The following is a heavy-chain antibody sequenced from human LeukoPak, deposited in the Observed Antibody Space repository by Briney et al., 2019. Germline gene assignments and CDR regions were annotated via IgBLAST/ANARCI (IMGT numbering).Heavy chain of an antibody. D-gene: IGHD2-2*01. CDR2: IYYSGST. J-gene: IGHJ5*02. CDR1: GGSISSSSYY. V-gene: IGHV4-39*01. CDR3: ARRLGDIVVVPAANWFDP. Sequence: SETLSLTCTVSGGSISSSSYYWGWIRQPPGKGLEWIGSIYYSGSTYYNPSLKSRFTISVDTSKNQFSLKLSSVTAANTAVYYCARRLGDIVVVPAANWFDPWGQGTLVTVSS.